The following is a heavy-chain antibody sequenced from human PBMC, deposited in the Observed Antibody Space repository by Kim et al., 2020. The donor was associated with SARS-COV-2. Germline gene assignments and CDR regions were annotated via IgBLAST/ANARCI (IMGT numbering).Heavy chain of an antibody. Sequence: GGSLRLSCAASGFTVSSNYMSWVRQAPGKGLEWVSVIYSGGSTYYADSVKGRFTISRDNSKNTLYLQMNSLRAEDTAVYYCARVGNDYGDYYYYYYYMDVWGKGTTVTVSS. J-gene: IGHJ6*03. CDR1: GFTVSSNY. D-gene: IGHD4-17*01. V-gene: IGHV3-53*01. CDR2: IYSGGST. CDR3: ARVGNDYGDYYYYYYYMDV.